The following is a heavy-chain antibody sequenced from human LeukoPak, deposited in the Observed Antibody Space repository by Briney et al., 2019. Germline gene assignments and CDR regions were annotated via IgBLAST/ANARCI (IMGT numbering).Heavy chain of an antibody. V-gene: IGHV3-11*04. D-gene: IGHD3-10*01. J-gene: IGHJ4*02. CDR2: ISSGSGTI. CDR3: ARVNGYYYGSGSYGIDY. CDR1: GFTFSDYY. Sequence: GGSLRLSCAATGFTFSDYYMSWIRQAPGKGLEWVSYISSGSGTIYYADSVKGRFTISRDNAKNSLYLQMNSLRDEDTAVYYCARVNGYYYGSGSYGIDYWGQGTLVTVSS.